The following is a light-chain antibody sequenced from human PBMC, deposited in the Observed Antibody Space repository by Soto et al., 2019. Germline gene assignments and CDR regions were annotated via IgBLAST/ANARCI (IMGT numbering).Light chain of an antibody. CDR1: RANIGSNT. V-gene: IGLV1-44*01. J-gene: IGLJ1*01. CDR3: AAWDDSLNGYL. CDR2: SNN. Sequence: QPPSASWTPRQSVTIPYFGDRANIGSNTVDWYQQLPGTAPQLLIYSNNQRPSGVPDRFSGSKSGTSASLAINGLHTVDEADYYCAAWDDSLNGYLLGHVTKCTV.